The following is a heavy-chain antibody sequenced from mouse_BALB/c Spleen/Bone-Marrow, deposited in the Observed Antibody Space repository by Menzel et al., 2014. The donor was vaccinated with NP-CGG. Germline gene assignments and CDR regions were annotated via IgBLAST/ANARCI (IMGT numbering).Heavy chain of an antibody. CDR1: GFNIKDTY. D-gene: IGHD1-2*01. CDR3: ARGDHYYGYVFAY. V-gene: IGHV14-3*02. Sequence: EVQLQQSGAELVKPGASVKLSCTASGFNIKDTYMHWVKQRPEQGLEWIGRIDPANGNTKYDPKFQGKATITADTSSNTAYMELNSLTSEDSAVYYCARGDHYYGYVFAYWGQGTLVTVSA. CDR2: IDPANGNT. J-gene: IGHJ3*01.